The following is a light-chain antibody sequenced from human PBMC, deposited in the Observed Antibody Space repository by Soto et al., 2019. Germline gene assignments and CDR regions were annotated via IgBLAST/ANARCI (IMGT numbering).Light chain of an antibody. Sequence: EIVLTQSPGTLSLSPGERATLSCRASQSVSSSYLAWYQQKPGQAPRLLIYGASSRATGIPDRFSGSGSETNFSLTISSLEPEDFAVYYCQQRSSWPLTFGGGTTVEIK. CDR3: QQRSSWPLT. V-gene: IGKV3D-20*02. J-gene: IGKJ4*01. CDR1: QSVSSSY. CDR2: GAS.